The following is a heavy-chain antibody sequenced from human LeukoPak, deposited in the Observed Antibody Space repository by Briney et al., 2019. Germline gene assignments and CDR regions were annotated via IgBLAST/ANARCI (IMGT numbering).Heavy chain of an antibody. CDR3: AREGSSSWDY. CDR1: GFSFSDYY. J-gene: IGHJ4*02. D-gene: IGHD6-6*01. Sequence: GGSLRLSCAASGFSFSDYYMTWIRQAPGKGLEWVSYISGNSRTISYANSVKGRFTISRDNAKNSLYLQMNSLRAEDTAVYCCAREGSSSWDYWGQGALVTVSS. CDR2: ISGNSRTI. V-gene: IGHV3-11*04.